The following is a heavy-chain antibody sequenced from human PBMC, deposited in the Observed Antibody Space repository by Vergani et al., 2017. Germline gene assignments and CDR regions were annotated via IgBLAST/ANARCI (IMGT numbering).Heavy chain of an antibody. Sequence: QVQLQESGPGLVNSSETLSLTCRVSFDSIRNLYCNWIRQPPGKGLEWIGSIHYSENTNYNPSLKTRVTISVDTAKNQFSLTLTSVTAADTAVYYCASDTHSGQRADRWGQGILVTVTS. V-gene: IGHV4-59*11. D-gene: IGHD6-19*01. J-gene: IGHJ5*02. CDR3: ASDTHSGQRADR. CDR2: IHYSENT. CDR1: FDSIRNLY.